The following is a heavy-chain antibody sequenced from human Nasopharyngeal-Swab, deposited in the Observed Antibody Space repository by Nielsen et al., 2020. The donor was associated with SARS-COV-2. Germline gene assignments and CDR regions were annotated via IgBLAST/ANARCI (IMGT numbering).Heavy chain of an antibody. CDR2: INPNSGGT. CDR1: GYTFTGYY. J-gene: IGHJ6*02. V-gene: IGHV1-2*02. Sequence: ASVKVSCKASGYTFTGYYMHWVRQAPGQGLEWMGWINPNSGGTNYAQKFQGRVTMTRDTSISTAYMELSSLRSEDTAVYFCARATATLYGMDVWGQGTTVTVS. CDR3: ARATATLYGMDV.